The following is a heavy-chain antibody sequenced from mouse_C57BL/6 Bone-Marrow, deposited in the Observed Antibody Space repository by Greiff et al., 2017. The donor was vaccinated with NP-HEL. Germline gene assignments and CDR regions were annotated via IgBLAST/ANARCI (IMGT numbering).Heavy chain of an antibody. CDR3: TVFITTVVARDYYAMDY. CDR2: IRLKSDNYAT. CDR1: GFTFSNYW. Sequence: DVMLVESGGGLVQPGGSMKLSCVASGFTFSNYWMNWVRQSPEKGLEWVAQIRLKSDNYATHYAESVKGRFTISRDDSKSSVYLQMNNLRAEDTGIYYCTVFITTVVARDYYAMDYWGQGTSVTVSS. J-gene: IGHJ4*01. D-gene: IGHD1-1*01. V-gene: IGHV6-3*01.